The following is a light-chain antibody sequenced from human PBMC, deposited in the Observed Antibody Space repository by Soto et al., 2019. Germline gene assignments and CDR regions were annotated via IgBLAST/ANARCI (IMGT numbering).Light chain of an antibody. CDR3: QQANSFPRT. CDR2: VAT. CDR1: PGIYSL. Sequence: QMTQSPSSVSASGGSRGHITCPGGPGIYSLLAWYQEKPRKAPKLLIYVATSLQSGVPSRFSGSGSGTDFTLTISSLQPEDFATYYCQQANSFPRTFGPGTKVEIK. V-gene: IGKV1-12*01. J-gene: IGKJ1*01.